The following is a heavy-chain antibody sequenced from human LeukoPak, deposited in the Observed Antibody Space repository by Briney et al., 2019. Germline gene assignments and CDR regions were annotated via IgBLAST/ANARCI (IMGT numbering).Heavy chain of an antibody. V-gene: IGHV3-23*01. Sequence: GGSLRLSCAASGFTSSSYAMSWVRQAPGKGLEWVSTIHKSGAYTFHAGSVRGRFTISRDNSKNTLFLQMNSLRAEDAAVYYCAKDSGEWSPRWGYGMDVWGQGTTVTVSS. J-gene: IGHJ6*02. D-gene: IGHD3-10*01. CDR1: GFTSSSYA. CDR2: IHKSGAYT. CDR3: AKDSGEWSPRWGYGMDV.